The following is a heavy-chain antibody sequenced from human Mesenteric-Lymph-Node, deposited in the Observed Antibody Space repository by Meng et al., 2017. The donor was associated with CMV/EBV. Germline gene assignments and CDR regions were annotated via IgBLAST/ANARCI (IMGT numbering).Heavy chain of an antibody. CDR3: ARASSIVGATTGY. V-gene: IGHV1-8*03. CDR2: MNPNSGNT. D-gene: IGHD1-26*01. J-gene: IGHJ4*02. Sequence: ASVKVSCKASGYTFTSYDINWVRQATGQGLEWMGWMNPNSGNTGYAQKFQGRVTITRNTSISTAYMELSSLRSEDTAVYYCARASSIVGATTGYWGQGTLVTVSS. CDR1: GYTFTSYD.